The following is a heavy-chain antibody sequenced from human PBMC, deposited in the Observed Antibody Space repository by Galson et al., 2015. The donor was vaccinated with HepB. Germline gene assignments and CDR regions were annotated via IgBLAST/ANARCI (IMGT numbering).Heavy chain of an antibody. CDR2: ISSSSSYI. CDR3: ARAEYYDFWSGGYYYGMDV. V-gene: IGHV3-21*01. J-gene: IGHJ6*02. D-gene: IGHD3-3*01. Sequence: SLRLSCAASGFTFSSYSMNWVRQAPGKGLEWVSSISSSSSYIYYADSVKGRFTISRDNAKNSLYLQMNSLRAEDTAVYYCARAEYYDFWSGGYYYGMDVWGQGTTVTVSS. CDR1: GFTFSSYS.